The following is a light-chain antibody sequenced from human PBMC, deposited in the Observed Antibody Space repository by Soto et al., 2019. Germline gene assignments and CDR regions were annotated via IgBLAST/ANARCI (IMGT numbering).Light chain of an antibody. J-gene: IGKJ4*01. CDR3: QQFNSYSLT. CDR2: MAS. Sequence: DIQMTQSPSTLSASVGDRVTITCRASQSVSTWLAWYQQKPGKAPKLLIYMASSLESGVPSRFSGSGSGTEFTLTISSLQPDDFATYYCQQFNSYSLTFGGGTK. V-gene: IGKV1-5*03. CDR1: QSVSTW.